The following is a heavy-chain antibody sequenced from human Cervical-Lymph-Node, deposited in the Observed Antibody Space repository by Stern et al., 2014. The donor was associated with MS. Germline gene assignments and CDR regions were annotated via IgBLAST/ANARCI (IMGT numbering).Heavy chain of an antibody. CDR2: IYQDGGT. CDR3: ARVDDCSGGTCFSTSWFDP. J-gene: IGHJ5*02. Sequence: VQLVESGPGLVKPSETLSLTCTVSGGSFNNYYWSWIRQPPGKGLEWIGYIYQDGGTKYNPSLKSRVTISLHTSKKQFSLRLTSVTAADTAVYYCARVDDCSGGTCFSTSWFDPWGQGTLVTVSS. D-gene: IGHD2-15*01. V-gene: IGHV4-59*01. CDR1: GGSFNNYY.